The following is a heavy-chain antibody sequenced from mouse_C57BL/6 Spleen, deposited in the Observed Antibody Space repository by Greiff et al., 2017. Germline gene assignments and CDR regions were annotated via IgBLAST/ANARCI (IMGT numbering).Heavy chain of an antibody. CDR2: ISDGGSYT. Sequence: EVHLVESGGGLVKPGGSLKLSCAASGFTFSSYAMSWVRQTPGKRLEWVATISDGGSYTYYPDNVKGRFTISRDNAKNNLYLQMSQLKSEDTAMYYCARDRDDYDWFAYWGQGTLVTVSA. D-gene: IGHD2-4*01. V-gene: IGHV5-4*01. CDR1: GFTFSSYA. CDR3: ARDRDDYDWFAY. J-gene: IGHJ3*01.